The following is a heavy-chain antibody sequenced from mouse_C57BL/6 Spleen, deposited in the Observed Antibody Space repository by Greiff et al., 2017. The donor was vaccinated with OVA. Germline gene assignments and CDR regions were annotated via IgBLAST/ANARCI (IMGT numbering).Heavy chain of an antibody. Sequence: QVQLQQPGAELMKPGASVKISCKATGYTFTGYWIAWVKQRPGQGLEWIGEILPGSGSTNYNEKFKGKATLTADTSSNTAYMQLSSLTTEDADIYYCARGETDSDYVGFAYWGQGTLVTVSA. J-gene: IGHJ3*01. CDR2: ILPGSGST. D-gene: IGHD2-5*01. CDR1: GYTFTGYW. V-gene: IGHV1-9*01. CDR3: ARGETDSDYVGFAY.